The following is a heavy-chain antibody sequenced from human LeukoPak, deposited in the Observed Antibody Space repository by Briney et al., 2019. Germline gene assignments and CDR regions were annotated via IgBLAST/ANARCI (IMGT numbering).Heavy chain of an antibody. D-gene: IGHD3-3*02. CDR3: ARFNRIFGVEPLFDP. J-gene: IGHJ5*02. V-gene: IGHV3-30*02. CDR2: MQYDGSDK. CDR1: GFTFSTYG. Sequence: PGGSLRLSCAASGFTFSTYGMHWVRQAPGKGLEWVAFMQYDGSDKYYADSVKGRFTISRDNSKSTLYLQMNSLRAEDTAVYYCARFNRIFGVEPLFDPWGQGTLVTVSS.